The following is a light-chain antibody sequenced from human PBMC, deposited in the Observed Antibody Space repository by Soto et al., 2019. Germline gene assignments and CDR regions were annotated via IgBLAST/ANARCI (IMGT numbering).Light chain of an antibody. CDR1: SSNIGSNY. CDR2: RND. V-gene: IGLV1-47*01. Sequence: QSVLTQPTSASGTPGQRVTISCSGSSSNIGSNYVYWYQQLPGSAPKLLIYRNDQRPSGVPDRFSGSKSGTSASLAISGPRSEDEADYYCAAWDDSLSAVVFGGGTQLTVL. CDR3: AAWDDSLSAVV. J-gene: IGLJ2*01.